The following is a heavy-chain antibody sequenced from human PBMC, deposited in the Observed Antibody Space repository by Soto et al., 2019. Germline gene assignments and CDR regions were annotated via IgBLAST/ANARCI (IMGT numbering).Heavy chain of an antibody. J-gene: IGHJ6*02. V-gene: IGHV4-59*08. CDR1: GGSISSYY. Sequence: QVQLQESGPGLVKPSETLSLSCTVSGGSISSYYWSWIRQPPGKGMEWIGYVHHSWGSTYNPSLQSRVAISLDTSKSQFSLKLTSVTATDTAVYYCARQGFGALHGLGDVWGQGTTVTVSS. CDR3: ARQGFGALHGLGDV. CDR2: VHHSWGS. D-gene: IGHD3-10*01.